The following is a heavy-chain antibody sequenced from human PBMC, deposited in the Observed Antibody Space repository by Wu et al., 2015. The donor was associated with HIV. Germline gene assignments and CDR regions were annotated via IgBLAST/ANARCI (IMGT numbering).Heavy chain of an antibody. D-gene: IGHD2-2*01. CDR1: GYTFRSYG. V-gene: IGHV1-18*01. CDR3: ARDPVVVPADTTSRGTTYYYGMDV. CDR2: INTYNGNR. Sequence: QVQLVQSGAEVKRPGASVKVSCKASGYTFRSYGIVWMRQAPGQGLEWMAWINTYNGNRNYAQKFQGRVTMTTDTSTNTAYMELRSLRSDDTAVYYCARDPVVVPADTTSRGTTYYYGMDVRGQGTTVTVSS. J-gene: IGHJ6*02.